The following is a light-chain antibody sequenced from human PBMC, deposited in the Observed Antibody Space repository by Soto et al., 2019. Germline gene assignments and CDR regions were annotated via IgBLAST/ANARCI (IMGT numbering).Light chain of an antibody. CDR2: DVN. CDR1: SSDVGGYNY. Sequence: QSALTQPASVSGSPGQSITISCTGTSSDVGGYNYVSWYQQHPRRAPKLMIYDVNNRPSGVSNRFSGSKSGNTASLTISGLQAEDEADYYCSSYTSSSTQVFGTGTKLTVL. CDR3: SSYTSSSTQV. J-gene: IGLJ1*01. V-gene: IGLV2-14*01.